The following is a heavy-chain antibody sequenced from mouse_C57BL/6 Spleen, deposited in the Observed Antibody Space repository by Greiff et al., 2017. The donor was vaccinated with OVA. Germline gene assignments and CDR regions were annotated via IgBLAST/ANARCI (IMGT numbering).Heavy chain of an antibody. Sequence: VQLQESGAELARPGASVKLSCKASGFTFTSYGISWVKQRTGQGLEWIGEIYPRSGNTYYNEQFKGKATLTADKSSSTAYMEFRSLTSEDSAVYCCARGRVSYDYDENAMDYWGQGTSVTVSS. CDR3: ARGRVSYDYDENAMDY. CDR1: GFTFTSYG. J-gene: IGHJ4*01. D-gene: IGHD2-4*01. CDR2: IYPRSGNT. V-gene: IGHV1-81*01.